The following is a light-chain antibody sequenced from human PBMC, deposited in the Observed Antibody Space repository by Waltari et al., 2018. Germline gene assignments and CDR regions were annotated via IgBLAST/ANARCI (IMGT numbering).Light chain of an antibody. CDR2: STN. V-gene: IGLV8-61*01. Sequence: WYRQTRGQPPPARMHSTNTRSSGVPDRFSGSSIGNKAALALTGAQADDEADDYCALYMTSGIWAFGGGTKLTVL. CDR3: ALYMTSGIWA. J-gene: IGLJ3*02.